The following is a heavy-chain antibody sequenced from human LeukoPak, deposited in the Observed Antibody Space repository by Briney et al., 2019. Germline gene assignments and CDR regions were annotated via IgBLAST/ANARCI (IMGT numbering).Heavy chain of an antibody. CDR3: ARDSPAPPYPKKEYPIGDY. V-gene: IGHV3-74*01. J-gene: IGHJ4*02. CDR2: INRDGRST. CDR1: GFTFSSDW. Sequence: GGSLRLSCAASGFTFSSDWMHWVRQAPGRGLVWVSCINRDGRSTRYVDSVKGRFTISRDNAKNMLYMEMNSLRAEDTAVYYCARDSPAPPYPKKEYPIGDYWGQGTLVAVSS. D-gene: IGHD2-2*01.